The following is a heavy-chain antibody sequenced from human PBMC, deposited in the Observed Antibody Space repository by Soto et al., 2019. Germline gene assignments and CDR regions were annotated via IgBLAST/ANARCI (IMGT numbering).Heavy chain of an antibody. CDR1: GFSLNTGGVT. Sequence: SGPTLVNPTPTLTLTCGFSGFSLNTGGVTVGWIRQPPGKALEWVALIYWDDGKRYSPSLKSRLTITKETSRNQVVLTMTNVDPEDTATYFCAHSPAPRVYFQHWGEGTLVTVSS. D-gene: IGHD3-10*01. CDR3: AHSPAPRVYFQH. J-gene: IGHJ1*01. CDR2: IYWDDGK. V-gene: IGHV2-5*02.